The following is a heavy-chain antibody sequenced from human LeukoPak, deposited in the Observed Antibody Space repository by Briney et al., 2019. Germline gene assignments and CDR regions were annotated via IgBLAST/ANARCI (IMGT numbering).Heavy chain of an antibody. CDR1: GGTFSSYA. D-gene: IGHD2-2*01. V-gene: IGHV1-69*13. Sequence: RASVKVSCKASGGTFSSYAISWVRQAPGQGLEWMGGIIPIFGTANYAQKFQGRVTITADESTSTAYMELSSLRSEDTAVYYCARDGVVVPAAMPDEPELEYNWFDPWGQGTLVTVPS. CDR2: IIPIFGTA. CDR3: ARDGVVVPAAMPDEPELEYNWFDP. J-gene: IGHJ5*02.